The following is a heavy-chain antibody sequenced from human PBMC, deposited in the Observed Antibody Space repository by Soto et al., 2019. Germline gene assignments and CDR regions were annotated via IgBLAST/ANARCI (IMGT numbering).Heavy chain of an antibody. CDR1: GGSISTSRSY. D-gene: IGHD2-21*01. CDR2: IFYSGST. CDR3: ARQPTTGDTDLWFDP. V-gene: IGHV4-39*01. J-gene: IGHJ5*02. Sequence: QLQLLESGPGLVKASETLSLTFSVSGGSISTSRSYWAWIRQPPGKGLEWLANIFYSGSTFYNPSLASRVSVSVDTSKNEFSLKLRSVTAADTAVYYCARQPTTGDTDLWFDPWGQGTLVTVSS.